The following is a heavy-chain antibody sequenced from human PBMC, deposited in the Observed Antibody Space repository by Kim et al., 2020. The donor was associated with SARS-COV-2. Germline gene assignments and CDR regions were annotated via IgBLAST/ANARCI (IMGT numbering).Heavy chain of an antibody. V-gene: IGHV3-30*07. CDR3: ARGMTYYDFWSGYYYFDY. J-gene: IGHJ4*02. Sequence: TGRFTISRDNSKNTLYLQMNSLRAEDTAVYYCARGMTYYDFWSGYYYFDYWGQGTLVTVSS. D-gene: IGHD3-3*01.